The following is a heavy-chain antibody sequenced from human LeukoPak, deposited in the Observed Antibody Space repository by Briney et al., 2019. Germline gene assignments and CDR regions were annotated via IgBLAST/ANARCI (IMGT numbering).Heavy chain of an antibody. Sequence: SETLSLTCTVSGGSISSSYYYWGWIRQPPGKGLEWVGYIYYSGSTYYNPSLKSRVTISVDTSKNQFSLKLSSVTAADTAVYYCASRTGHSSGRAGDYWGQGTLVTVSS. CDR3: ASRTGHSSGRAGDY. D-gene: IGHD3-22*01. V-gene: IGHV4-30-4*08. CDR1: GGSISSSYYY. CDR2: IYYSGST. J-gene: IGHJ4*02.